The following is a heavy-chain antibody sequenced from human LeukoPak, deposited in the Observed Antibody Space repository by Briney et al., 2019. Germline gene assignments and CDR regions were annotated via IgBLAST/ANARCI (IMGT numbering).Heavy chain of an antibody. J-gene: IGHJ3*02. V-gene: IGHV3-20*04. D-gene: IGHD3-22*01. CDR1: GFTFDDYG. Sequence: GGSLRLSCAASGFTFDDYGMSWVRQAPGRGLEWVSGINWNGGITAYADSVKGRFTISRDNAKNSLYLQMNSLRAEDTAVYYCARDQVARRTYYYDSGGYYHDAFDIWGQGTMVTVSS. CDR2: INWNGGIT. CDR3: ARDQVARRTYYYDSGGYYHDAFDI.